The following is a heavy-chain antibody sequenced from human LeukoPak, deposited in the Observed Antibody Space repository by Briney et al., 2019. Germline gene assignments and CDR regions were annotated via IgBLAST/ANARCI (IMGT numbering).Heavy chain of an antibody. D-gene: IGHD3-10*01. J-gene: IGHJ6*02. CDR1: GYTFTSYG. CDR3: ARDKVWFGELLSLYYYGMDV. CDR2: ISAYNGNT. Sequence: ASVKVSCKASGYTFTSYGISWVRQAPGQGLERMGWISAYNGNTNYAQKLQGRVTMTTDTSTSTAYMELRSLRSDDTAVYYCARDKVWFGELLSLYYYGMDVWGQGTTVTVSS. V-gene: IGHV1-18*04.